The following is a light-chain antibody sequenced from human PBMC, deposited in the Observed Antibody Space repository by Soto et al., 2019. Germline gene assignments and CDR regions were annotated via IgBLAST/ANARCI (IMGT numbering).Light chain of an antibody. Sequence: QLVLTQSPSASASLGASVKLTCTLSSGHSTYAIAWHQQQPEKGPRYLMKLDSDGSHSKGDGIPDRFSGSSSGAERYLTISSLQSEDEADYYCQTWATVPDGVFGGGTKLTVL. CDR1: SGHSTYA. CDR2: LDSDGSH. V-gene: IGLV4-69*01. CDR3: QTWATVPDGV. J-gene: IGLJ3*02.